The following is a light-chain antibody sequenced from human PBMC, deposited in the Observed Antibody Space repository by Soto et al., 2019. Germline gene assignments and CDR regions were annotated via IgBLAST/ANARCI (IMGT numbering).Light chain of an antibody. Sequence: IHMTQSASSLSASVGHSVTTTCQASQDISNYLNWYQQKPGKAPKLLIYDASNLETGVPSRFSGSASGTDFTFTISSLQPDEFATYFCQQYNSHRTFGQGTKVDIK. CDR2: DAS. J-gene: IGKJ1*01. V-gene: IGKV1-33*01. CDR1: QDISNY. CDR3: QQYNSHRT.